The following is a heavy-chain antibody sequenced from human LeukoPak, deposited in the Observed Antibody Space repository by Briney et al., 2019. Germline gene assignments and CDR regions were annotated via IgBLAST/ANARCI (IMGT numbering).Heavy chain of an antibody. V-gene: IGHV1-69*13. CDR2: IIPIFGTA. D-gene: IGHD5-12*01. CDR1: GGTFSSYA. Sequence: SVKVSCKASGGTFSSYAISWVRQAPGQGLEWMGGIIPIFGTANYAQKFQGRVTITADESTSTAYMELSSLRSEDTAVYYCARENGRGYSGYVWYFDYWGQGTLVTVSS. CDR3: ARENGRGYSGYVWYFDY. J-gene: IGHJ4*02.